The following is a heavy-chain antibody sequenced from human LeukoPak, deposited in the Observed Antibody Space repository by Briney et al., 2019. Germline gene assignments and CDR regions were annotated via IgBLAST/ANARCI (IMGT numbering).Heavy chain of an antibody. CDR1: GFAFSSFW. V-gene: IGHV3-74*01. Sequence: GESLRLSCAASGFAFSSFWMHWVRQAPGKGLVWVSRINTDGSTTNHADSVKGRFTISRDNAKNTLYLQMNSLRVEDTAVYYCAGYDTSGYYTYWGQGTLVTVSS. J-gene: IGHJ4*02. D-gene: IGHD3-22*01. CDR2: INTDGSTT. CDR3: AGYDTSGYYTY.